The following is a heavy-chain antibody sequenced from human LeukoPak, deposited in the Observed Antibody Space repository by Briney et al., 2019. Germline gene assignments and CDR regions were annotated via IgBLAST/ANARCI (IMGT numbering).Heavy chain of an antibody. CDR2: ISAYNGNT. V-gene: IGHV1-18*01. D-gene: IGHD5-18*01. J-gene: IGHJ5*02. CDR1: GYTFTSYG. Sequence: ASVKVSCRASGYTFTSYGICWVRQAPGQGLEWMGWISAYNGNTNYAQKLQGRVTMTTDTSTSTAYMELRSLRSDDTAVYYCARVLRGYSYGVVYNWFDPWGQGTLVTVSS. CDR3: ARVLRGYSYGVVYNWFDP.